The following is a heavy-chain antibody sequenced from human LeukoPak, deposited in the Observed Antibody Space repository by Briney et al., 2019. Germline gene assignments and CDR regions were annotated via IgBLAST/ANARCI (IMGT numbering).Heavy chain of an antibody. Sequence: GGPLRLSCAASGFTVSGNYMSWVRQAPGKGLEWVSGFYSGGITYYADSVKGRFTISRDDSKNTLYLQMNRLRAEDTAVYYCARETGRSWVYTYYYYYGMDVWGQGTTVTVSS. CDR3: ARETGRSWVYTYYYYYGMDV. V-gene: IGHV3-66*01. J-gene: IGHJ6*02. D-gene: IGHD1-14*01. CDR2: FYSGGIT. CDR1: GFTVSGNY.